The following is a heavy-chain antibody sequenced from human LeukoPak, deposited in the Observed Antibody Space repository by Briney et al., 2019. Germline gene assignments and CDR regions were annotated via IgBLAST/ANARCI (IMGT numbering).Heavy chain of an antibody. V-gene: IGHV1-18*01. J-gene: IGHJ4*02. CDR2: ISAYNGNT. D-gene: IGHD2-8*02. CDR3: ARDCTGGVCY. CDR1: GYTFTSYG. Sequence: ASVKVSCKASGYTFTSYGISWVRQPHGQGIEWMGWISAYNGNTNYAQKLQGRVTMITDTSTSTAYMELRSLRSDDTAVYYCARDCTGGVCYWGQGTLVTVSS.